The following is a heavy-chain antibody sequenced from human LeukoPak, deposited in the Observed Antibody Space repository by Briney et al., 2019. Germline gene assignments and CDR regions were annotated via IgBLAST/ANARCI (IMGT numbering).Heavy chain of an antibody. J-gene: IGHJ3*02. CDR1: GGTFSSYA. D-gene: IGHD3-10*01. Sequence: SVKVSCKASGGTFSSYAISWVRQAPGQGLEWMGGIIPIFGTANYAQKFQGRVTITTDKSTSTAYMELSSLRSEDTAVYYCASPYYYGSGSYYIHAFDIWGQGTMVTVSS. CDR3: ASPYYYGSGSYYIHAFDI. CDR2: IIPIFGTA. V-gene: IGHV1-69*05.